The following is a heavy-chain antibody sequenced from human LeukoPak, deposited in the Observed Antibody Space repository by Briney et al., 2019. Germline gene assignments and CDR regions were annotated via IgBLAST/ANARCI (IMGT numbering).Heavy chain of an antibody. D-gene: IGHD3-22*01. Sequence: SETLSLTCTVSGGSISTNYWSWIRQPAGKGLEWIGHIYTSGSTNYNPSLKSRVTMSVDTSKNRFSLKLSSVTAADRAVYYCARAPYDSFNYYGMDVWGQGTTVTVSS. J-gene: IGHJ6*02. CDR2: IYTSGST. V-gene: IGHV4-4*07. CDR1: GGSISTNY. CDR3: ARAPYDSFNYYGMDV.